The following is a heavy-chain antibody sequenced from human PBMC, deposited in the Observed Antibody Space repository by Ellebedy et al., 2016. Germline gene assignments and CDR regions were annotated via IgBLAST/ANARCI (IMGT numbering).Heavy chain of an antibody. CDR1: GFTFDDYA. D-gene: IGHD5-12*01. CDR3: AKGSEDQIVAEFDY. CDR2: ISWGSKSI. Sequence: GGSLRLSXAASGFTFDDYAMHWVRQAPGKGLEWVSGISWGSKSIGYSDSVKGRFTISRDNAKNSLYLEMNSLRSDDTALYYCAKGSEDQIVAEFDYWGQGTLVTVSS. V-gene: IGHV3-9*01. J-gene: IGHJ4*02.